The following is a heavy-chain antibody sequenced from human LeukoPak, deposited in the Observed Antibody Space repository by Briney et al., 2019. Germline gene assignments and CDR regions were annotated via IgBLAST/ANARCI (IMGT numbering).Heavy chain of an antibody. CDR1: GGSISSSSYY. Sequence: SETPSLTCTVSGGSISSSSYYWGWIRQPPGKGLEWIGSIYYSGSTYYNPSLKSRVTISVDTSKNQFSLKLSSVTAADTAVYYCASGAGSGYPDAFDIWGQGTMVTVSS. CDR3: ASGAGSGYPDAFDI. J-gene: IGHJ3*02. CDR2: IYYSGST. V-gene: IGHV4-39*07. D-gene: IGHD3-3*01.